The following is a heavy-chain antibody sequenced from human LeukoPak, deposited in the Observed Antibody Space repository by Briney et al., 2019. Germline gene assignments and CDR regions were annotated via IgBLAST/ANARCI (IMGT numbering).Heavy chain of an antibody. V-gene: IGHV3-23*01. D-gene: IGHD3-9*01. CDR1: GFTFSSYA. Sequence: GGSLRLSCAASGFTFSSYAMSWVRQAPGKGLEWVSAISGSGGSTYYADSVKGRLTISRDNSKNTLYLQMNSLRAEDTAVYYCAKVYDILTGYYLYWGQGTLVTVSS. CDR3: AKVYDILTGYYLY. CDR2: ISGSGGST. J-gene: IGHJ4*02.